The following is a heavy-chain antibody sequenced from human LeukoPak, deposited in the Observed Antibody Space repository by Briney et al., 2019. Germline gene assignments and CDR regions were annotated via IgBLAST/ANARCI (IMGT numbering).Heavy chain of an antibody. CDR3: ACSYGGGGVFGPYPNAFDI. D-gene: IGHD4-17*01. CDR1: GGTFSSYA. J-gene: IGHJ3*02. V-gene: IGHV1-69*04. CDR2: IIPILGIA. Sequence: SVKVSCKASGGTFSSYAISWVRQAPGQGLEWMGRIIPILGIANYAQKFQGRVTITADKSTSTAYMELSSLRSEDTAVYYCACSYGGGGVFGPYPNAFDIWGQGTMVTVSS.